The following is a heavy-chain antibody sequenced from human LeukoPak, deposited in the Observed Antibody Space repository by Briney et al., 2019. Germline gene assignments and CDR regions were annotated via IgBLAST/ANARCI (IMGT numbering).Heavy chain of an antibody. D-gene: IGHD2-21*02. V-gene: IGHV4-34*01. CDR2: INHSGST. CDR1: GGSFSGYY. Sequence: SETLSLTCAVYGGSFSGYYWSWIRQPPGKGLEWIGEINHSGSTNYNPSLKSRVTISVDTSKNQFSLKLSSVTAADTAVYYCARGKGREHIVVVTTPRSYLFDYWGQGTLVTVSS. CDR3: ARGKGREHIVVVTTPRSYLFDY. J-gene: IGHJ4*02.